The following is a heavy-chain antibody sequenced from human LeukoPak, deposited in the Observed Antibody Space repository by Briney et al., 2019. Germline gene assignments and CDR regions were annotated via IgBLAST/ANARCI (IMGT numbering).Heavy chain of an antibody. D-gene: IGHD6-19*01. CDR3: AKSGVESGWYVRDYYYGMDV. J-gene: IGHJ6*02. Sequence: GGSLRLSCAASGFTFSSYAMSWVRQAPGKGLEWVSAISGSGGSTYYADSVKGRFTISRDNSKNTLYLQVNSLRAEDTAVYYCAKSGVESGWYVRDYYYGMDVWGQGTTVTVSS. CDR1: GFTFSSYA. CDR2: ISGSGGST. V-gene: IGHV3-23*01.